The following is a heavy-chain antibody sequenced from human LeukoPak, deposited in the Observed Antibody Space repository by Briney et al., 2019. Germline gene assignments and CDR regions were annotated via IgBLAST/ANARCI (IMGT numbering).Heavy chain of an antibody. D-gene: IGHD2-2*02. CDR1: GFTFSSYA. CDR3: VRSHCISSTCYTYFQV. Sequence: GGSLRLSCAASGFTFSSYAMSWVRQAPGKGLEWVSTISGSGGGGSTYYADSVKGRFTISRDNAKNSLYLQMNSLRAEDTAIYYCVRSHCISSTCYTYFQVWGQGTLVTVSS. J-gene: IGHJ1*01. CDR2: ISGSGGGGST. V-gene: IGHV3-23*01.